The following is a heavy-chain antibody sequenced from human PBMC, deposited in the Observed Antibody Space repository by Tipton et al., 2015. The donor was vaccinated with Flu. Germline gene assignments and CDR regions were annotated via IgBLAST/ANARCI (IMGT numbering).Heavy chain of an antibody. D-gene: IGHD3-22*01. CDR1: GFTFSSYA. V-gene: IGHV3-23*01. CDR2: ISGSGGST. J-gene: IGHJ3*02. CDR3: AKDPGDSSGYTAGAFDI. Sequence: GSLRLSCAASGFTFSSYAMSWVRQAPGKGLEWVSAISGSGGSTYYADSVKGRFTISRDNSKNTLYPQMNSLRAEDTAVYYCAKDPGDSSGYTAGAFDIWGQGTMVTVSS.